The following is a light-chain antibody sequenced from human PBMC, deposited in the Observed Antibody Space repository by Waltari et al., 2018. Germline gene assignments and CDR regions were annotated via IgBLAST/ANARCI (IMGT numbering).Light chain of an antibody. Sequence: QSVLTQPPSASGTPGQRVTIFCSGSSSNIGSNTVTWYQQLPETAPKLLIYSNNQRPSGVPDRFSGSKSGTSASLAISGLQSEDEADYYCAAWDDSLNGLYVFGTGTKVTVL. CDR3: AAWDDSLNGLYV. V-gene: IGLV1-44*01. CDR1: SSNIGSNT. J-gene: IGLJ1*01. CDR2: SNN.